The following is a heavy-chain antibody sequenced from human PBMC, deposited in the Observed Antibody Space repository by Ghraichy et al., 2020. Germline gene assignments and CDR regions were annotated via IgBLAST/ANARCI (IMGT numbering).Heavy chain of an antibody. CDR3: ARSYDFWTGGHLVY. D-gene: IGHD3-3*01. J-gene: IGHJ4*02. V-gene: IGHV4-4*09. CDR1: GASISRYY. Sequence: SETLSLTCTVSGASISRYYWSWIRQPPGKGLEWIGYVYTGGSTNYNPSLNSRVTISADTSKNLLSLKLSSVTAADTAVYYCARSYDFWTGGHLVYWGQGALVTVSS. CDR2: VYTGGST.